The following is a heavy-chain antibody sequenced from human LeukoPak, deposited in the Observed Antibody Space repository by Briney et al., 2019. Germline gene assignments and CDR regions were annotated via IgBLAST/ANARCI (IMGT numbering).Heavy chain of an antibody. V-gene: IGHV6-1*01. CDR2: TYYRSRWYK. D-gene: IGHD3-9*01. CDR3: ARWLTT. J-gene: IGHJ5*02. CDR1: GDSVSNNSAS. Sequence: SQTLSLTCVISGDSVSNNSASWNWIRQSPSRGLEWLGRTYYRSRWYKDYAVSVKSRITIYPDTSKNQFSLQLNSVTPEDTAVYYCARWLTTWGQGTLVTVSS.